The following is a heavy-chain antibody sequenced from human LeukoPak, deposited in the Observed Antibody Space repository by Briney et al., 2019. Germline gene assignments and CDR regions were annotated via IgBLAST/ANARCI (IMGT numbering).Heavy chain of an antibody. Sequence: SETLSPTCAVSGGSVSSISYFWGWIRQPPGKGLQWIGSIYYSGSSYHNPPLQSQVAISVDTSRNQFSLKLTSVTAADTAVYYCARRPSWPSTSAFDIWGRGTMVTVSP. J-gene: IGHJ3*02. D-gene: IGHD2-2*01. CDR2: IYYSGSS. V-gene: IGHV4-39*01. CDR1: GGSVSSISYF. CDR3: ARRPSWPSTSAFDI.